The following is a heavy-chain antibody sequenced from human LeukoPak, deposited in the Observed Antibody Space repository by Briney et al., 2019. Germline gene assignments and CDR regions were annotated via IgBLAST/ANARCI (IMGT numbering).Heavy chain of an antibody. CDR3: AQNQWEFPA. CDR1: GFTFSNYA. V-gene: IGHV3-23*01. D-gene: IGHD1-26*01. J-gene: IGHJ5*02. CDR2: VSDSGRSA. Sequence: PGGSLRLSFAASGFTFSNYAMSWVRQAPGKGLEWVSGVSDSGRSAYYADSVQGRFIISRDNSKNTLYLQMNSLRVEDTAAYFCAQNQWEFPAWGQGTLVTVSS.